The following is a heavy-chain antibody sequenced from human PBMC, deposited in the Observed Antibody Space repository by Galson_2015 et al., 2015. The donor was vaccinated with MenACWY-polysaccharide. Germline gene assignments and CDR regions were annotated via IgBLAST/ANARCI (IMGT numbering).Heavy chain of an antibody. CDR2: IRYDGSKK. V-gene: IGHV3-30*02. D-gene: IGHD1-26*01. Sequence: SLRLSCAASGFTFGNYAMHWVRQAPGKGLEWVSFIRYDGSKKYYADSVKGRFTISRDNSRNTLYLQMNSLGGEDTAVYYCAKEGATRDFDYWGQGTLVTVSS. J-gene: IGHJ4*02. CDR1: GFTFGNYA. CDR3: AKEGATRDFDY.